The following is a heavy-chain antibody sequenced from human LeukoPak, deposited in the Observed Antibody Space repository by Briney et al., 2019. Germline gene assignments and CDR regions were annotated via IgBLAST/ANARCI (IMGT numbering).Heavy chain of an antibody. Sequence: GGSLRLSCAASGFTFSDYYMSWIRQAPGKGLEWVSYISSSGSTIYYADSVKGRFTISRDNAKNSLYLQMNSLRAEDTAVYYCARDSYSGYDSPFDYWGQGTLVTVSS. D-gene: IGHD5-12*01. CDR1: GFTFSDYY. V-gene: IGHV3-11*04. J-gene: IGHJ4*02. CDR2: ISSSGSTI. CDR3: ARDSYSGYDSPFDY.